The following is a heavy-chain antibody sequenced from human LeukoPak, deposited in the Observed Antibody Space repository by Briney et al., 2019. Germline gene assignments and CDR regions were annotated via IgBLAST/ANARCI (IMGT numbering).Heavy chain of an antibody. V-gene: IGHV5-51*01. CDR3: ARVSDTSGYYFLFDY. J-gene: IGHJ4*02. CDR1: GYSFSSYW. Sequence: GESLKISCKGSGYSFSSYWIGWGRQMPGKGLEWMGIIYPGDSDTRYSPSFQGQVTISADKSISTAYLQWSSLKASDTAMYYCARVSDTSGYYFLFDYWGQGTLVTVSS. CDR2: IYPGDSDT. D-gene: IGHD3-22*01.